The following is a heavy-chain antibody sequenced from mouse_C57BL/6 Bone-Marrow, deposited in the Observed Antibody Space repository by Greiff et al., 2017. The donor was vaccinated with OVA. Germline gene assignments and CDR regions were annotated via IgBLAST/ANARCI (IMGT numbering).Heavy chain of an antibody. CDR3: ARDGGRRENVDY. CDR2: ISDGGSYT. V-gene: IGHV5-4*01. CDR1: GFTFSSYA. J-gene: IGHJ2*01. Sequence: EVQLVESGGGLVKPGGSLKLSCAASGFTFSSYAMSWVRQTPEQRLEWVATISDGGSYTYYPDNVKGRFTISRDNAKNNLYLQMSHLKSEDTAMYYCARDGGRRENVDYWGQGTTLTVSS.